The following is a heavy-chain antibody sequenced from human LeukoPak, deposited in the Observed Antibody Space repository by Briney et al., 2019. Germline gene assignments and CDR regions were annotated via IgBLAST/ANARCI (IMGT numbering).Heavy chain of an antibody. V-gene: IGHV3-21*01. D-gene: IGHD6-19*01. Sequence: GVSLRLSCAASGFTFSSYSMNWVRQAPGKGLEWVSSISSSSSYIYYADSVKGRFTISRDNAKNSLYLQMNSLRAEDTAVYYCARVSNSGWYLIWDYWGQGTLVTVSS. CDR2: ISSSSSYI. CDR3: ARVSNSGWYLIWDY. J-gene: IGHJ4*02. CDR1: GFTFSSYS.